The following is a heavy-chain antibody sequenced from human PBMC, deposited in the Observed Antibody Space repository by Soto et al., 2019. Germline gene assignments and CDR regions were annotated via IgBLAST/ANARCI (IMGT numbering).Heavy chain of an antibody. D-gene: IGHD3-16*01. Sequence: SETLSLTCSVSGDSINSNSYYWGWVRQPPGKGLEWIGNMYYSGRAYYNVSLESRVTISVDTSKNQLSLKLSSVTAADTAVYYCEGNFGGESPHSDFGAQGTLVPVSS. CDR1: GDSINSNSYY. CDR3: EGNFGGESPHSDF. CDR2: MYYSGRA. J-gene: IGHJ4*02. V-gene: IGHV4-39*01.